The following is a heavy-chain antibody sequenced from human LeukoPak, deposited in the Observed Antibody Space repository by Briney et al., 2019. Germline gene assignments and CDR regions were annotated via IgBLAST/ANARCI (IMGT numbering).Heavy chain of an antibody. CDR3: ARGVRFDP. CDR2: IYYSGNT. J-gene: IGHJ5*02. V-gene: IGHV4-59*01. Sequence: SETLSLTCTVSGGSISGYYWSWIRQPPGKGLEWIGYIYYSGNTNYNPSLKSRVTISLDTSKNQFSLKLSSMTAADTAVYYCARGVRFDPCGQGTLVTVSS. CDR1: GGSISGYY.